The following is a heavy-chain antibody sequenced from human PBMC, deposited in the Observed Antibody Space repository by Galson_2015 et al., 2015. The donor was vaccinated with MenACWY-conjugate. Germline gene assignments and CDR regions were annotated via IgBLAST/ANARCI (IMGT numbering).Heavy chain of an antibody. D-gene: IGHD7-27*01. CDR2: IYWDDEK. J-gene: IGHJ3*01. CDR3: AHRRHWGLREKPDAFDV. V-gene: IGHV2-5*02. Sequence: PALVKPTQTLTLTCTFSGFSLSTNKMGVGWIRQPPGKALEWLALIYWDDEKHYNPSPKSRLTITKDTSKTQAVQTLTNMDPVDTGTYCCAHRRHWGLREKPDAFDVWGQGTLVTVSS. CDR1: GFSLSTNKMG.